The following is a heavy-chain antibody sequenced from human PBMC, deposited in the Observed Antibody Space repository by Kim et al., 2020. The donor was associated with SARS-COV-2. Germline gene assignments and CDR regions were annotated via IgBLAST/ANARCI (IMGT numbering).Heavy chain of an antibody. V-gene: IGHV4-31*03. J-gene: IGHJ5*02. CDR3: ARDLSSWSIAAEKGFDP. CDR2: IYYSGST. CDR1: GGSISSGGYY. Sequence: SETLSLTCTVSGGSISSGGYYWSWIRQHPGKGLEWIGYIYYSGSTYYNPSLKSRVTISVDTSKNQFSLKLSSVTAADTAVYYCARDLSSWSIAAEKGFDPWGQGTLVTVSS. D-gene: IGHD6-6*01.